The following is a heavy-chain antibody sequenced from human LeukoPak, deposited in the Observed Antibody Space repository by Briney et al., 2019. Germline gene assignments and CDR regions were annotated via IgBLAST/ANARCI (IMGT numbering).Heavy chain of an antibody. CDR1: GFTFSSYA. CDR3: AKDMQSRYYDILTGYLS. Sequence: GGSLRLSCAASGFTFSSYAMSWVRQAPGEGLEWVSAISGSGGSTYYADSVKGRFTISRDNSKNTLYLQMNSLRAEDTAVYYCAKDMQSRYYDILTGYLSWGRGTLVTVSS. J-gene: IGHJ5*02. V-gene: IGHV3-23*01. D-gene: IGHD3-9*01. CDR2: ISGSGGST.